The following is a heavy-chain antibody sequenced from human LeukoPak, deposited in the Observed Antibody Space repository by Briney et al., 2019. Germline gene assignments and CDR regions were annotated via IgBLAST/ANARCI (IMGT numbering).Heavy chain of an antibody. CDR2: IKSKDAGATT. Sequence: PGGSLRLSCAASGFTFSHVWMSWVRQAPGKGLEWVGRIKSKDAGATTDYAAPVKGRFTISRDDSKNTLYLQMNSLKTEDTAVYYCTTRSSSVHSTVWGQGTLVTVSS. CDR3: TTRSSSVHSTV. J-gene: IGHJ4*02. CDR1: GFTFSHVW. V-gene: IGHV3-15*01. D-gene: IGHD6-6*01.